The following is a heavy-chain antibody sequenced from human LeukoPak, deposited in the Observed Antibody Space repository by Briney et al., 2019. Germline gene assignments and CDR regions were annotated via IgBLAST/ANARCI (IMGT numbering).Heavy chain of an antibody. Sequence: GGSLRLSCAASGFTFSNAWMSWVRQAPGKGLEWVGRIKSKTDGGTTDYAAPVKGRFTISRDDSKNTLYLQMNGLKTEDTAVYYCTTDKKYSSSPEFDYWGQGTLVTVSS. CDR3: TTDKKYSSSPEFDY. CDR2: IKSKTDGGTT. V-gene: IGHV3-15*01. CDR1: GFTFSNAW. D-gene: IGHD6-13*01. J-gene: IGHJ4*02.